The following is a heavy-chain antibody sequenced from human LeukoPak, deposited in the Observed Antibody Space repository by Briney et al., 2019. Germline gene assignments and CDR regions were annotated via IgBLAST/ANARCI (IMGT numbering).Heavy chain of an antibody. CDR3: ASFTGYSGYVYYYYYYGMDV. D-gene: IGHD5-12*01. V-gene: IGHV3-48*04. CDR1: GFTFSSYS. Sequence: GGSLRLSCAASGFTFSSYSMNWVRQAPGKGLEWVSYISSSSSTIYYADSVKGRFTISRDNAKNSLYLQMNSLRAEDTAVYYCASFTGYSGYVYYYYYYGMDVWGQGTTVTVSS. CDR2: ISSSSSTI. J-gene: IGHJ6*02.